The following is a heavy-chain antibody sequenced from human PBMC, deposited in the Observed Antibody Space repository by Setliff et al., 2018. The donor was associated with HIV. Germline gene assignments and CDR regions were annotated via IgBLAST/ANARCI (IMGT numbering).Heavy chain of an antibody. CDR3: ARDQGESTWSYWFDP. CDR2: VCPSGSV. Sequence: PSETLSLTCTVSGASVSSHYWTWIRRPAGKRLEWIGRVCPSGSVNYSPSFQSRVSTSIDTSKNQFSLTLTSVTAADTAVYYCARDQGESTWSYWFDPWGQGTQVTVSS. J-gene: IGHJ5*02. D-gene: IGHD6-13*01. V-gene: IGHV4-4*07. CDR1: GASVSSHY.